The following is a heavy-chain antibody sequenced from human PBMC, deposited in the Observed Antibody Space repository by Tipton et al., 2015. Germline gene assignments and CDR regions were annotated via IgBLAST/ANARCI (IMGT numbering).Heavy chain of an antibody. CDR2: IYYSGST. Sequence: LRLSCTVSGGSVSSGSYYWSWIRQPPGKGLEWIGYIYYSGSTNYNPSLKSRVTISVDTSKTQFSLKMSSVTASDTAVYYCARARGRHGGLFDSWGQGTLVTVSS. CDR3: ARARGRHGGLFDS. D-gene: IGHD4-23*01. J-gene: IGHJ4*02. V-gene: IGHV4-61*01. CDR1: GGSVSSGSYY.